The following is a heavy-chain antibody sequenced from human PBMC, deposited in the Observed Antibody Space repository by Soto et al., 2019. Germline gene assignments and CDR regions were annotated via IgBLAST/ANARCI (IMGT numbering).Heavy chain of an antibody. CDR3: ARDRGADYYDSSGPPPAFDI. Sequence: SETLSLSCTVSGGSISSGDYYWSWIRQPPGKGLEWIGYIYYSGSTYYNPSLKSRVTISVDTSKNQFSLKLSSVTAADTAVYYCARDRGADYYDSSGPPPAFDIWGQGTMVTVSS. V-gene: IGHV4-30-4*01. CDR1: GGSISSGDYY. D-gene: IGHD3-22*01. CDR2: IYYSGST. J-gene: IGHJ3*02.